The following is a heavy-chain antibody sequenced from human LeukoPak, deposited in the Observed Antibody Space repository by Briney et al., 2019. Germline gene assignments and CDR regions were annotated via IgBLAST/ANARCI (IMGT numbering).Heavy chain of an antibody. V-gene: IGHV1-2*02. J-gene: IGHJ4*02. CDR1: GYTFTGYY. D-gene: IGHD5-12*01. CDR3: AREGSGYPY. Sequence: GASVKVSCKASGYTFTGYYVHWVRQAPGQGLEWMGWINPHTDATDSAQKFQGRVTMTRDTSISTAYMEVSRLTSDDTAVFYCAREGSGYPYWGQGTLVTVSS. CDR2: INPHTDAT.